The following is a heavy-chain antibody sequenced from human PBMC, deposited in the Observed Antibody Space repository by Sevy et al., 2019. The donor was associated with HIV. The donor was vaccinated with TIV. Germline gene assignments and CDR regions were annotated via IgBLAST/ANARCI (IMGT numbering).Heavy chain of an antibody. V-gene: IGHV3-11*01. Sequence: GGSLSLSCAASGFTLSDYYMSWIRQAPGKGREWVSYIRGGDNTKYYPASVKGRFTISRDNAKNSLYLQMNSLRAEDTAVYYCARDHVKDGDLGDYYYFAMDVWGQGTTVTVSS. CDR3: ARDHVKDGDLGDYYYFAMDV. CDR2: IRGGDNTK. J-gene: IGHJ6*02. D-gene: IGHD4-17*01. CDR1: GFTLSDYY.